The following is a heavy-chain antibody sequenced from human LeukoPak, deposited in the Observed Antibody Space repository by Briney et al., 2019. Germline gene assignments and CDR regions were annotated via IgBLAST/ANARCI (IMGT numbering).Heavy chain of an antibody. CDR2: LFSSGGT. D-gene: IGHD3-22*01. J-gene: IGHJ6*02. CDR1: GGSINTYY. CDR3: SRGLGYSSGYDYGSDV. Sequence: SETLSLTCTVSGGSINTYYWNWLRQPAGKGLEWIGRLFSSGGTGYNPSLQSRDSMSVDTTKSHISLEMSSVSAADTAVYYCSRGLGYSSGYDYGSDVWGQGSTVTVSS. V-gene: IGHV4-4*07.